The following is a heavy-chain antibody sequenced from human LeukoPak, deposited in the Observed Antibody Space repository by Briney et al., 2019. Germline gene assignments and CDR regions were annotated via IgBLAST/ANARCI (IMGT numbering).Heavy chain of an antibody. CDR3: ARWSHDSSGYYWISS. D-gene: IGHD3-22*01. Sequence: GGSLRLSCAASGFTFSSYWMSWVRQAPGKGLEWVANIKQDGSEKYYVDSVKGRFTISRDNAKNSLYLQMNSLRAEDTAVYYCARWSHDSSGYYWISSWGQGTLVTVSS. CDR1: GFTFSSYW. V-gene: IGHV3-7*01. J-gene: IGHJ5*02. CDR2: IKQDGSEK.